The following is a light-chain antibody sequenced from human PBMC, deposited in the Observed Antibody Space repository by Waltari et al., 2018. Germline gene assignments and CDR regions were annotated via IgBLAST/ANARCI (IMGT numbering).Light chain of an antibody. CDR2: DAS. Sequence: QSALTQPASVSGSPGQSITISCTGTSNDVGGHYYVTWYQQHPGKAPKFIIYDASKRPSGVSNRFSGSKSGHTASLTISGLQPEDEADYYCASYTTADSFGAVFGTGTRVTVL. CDR1: SNDVGGHYY. CDR3: ASYTTADSFGAV. V-gene: IGLV2-14*03. J-gene: IGLJ1*01.